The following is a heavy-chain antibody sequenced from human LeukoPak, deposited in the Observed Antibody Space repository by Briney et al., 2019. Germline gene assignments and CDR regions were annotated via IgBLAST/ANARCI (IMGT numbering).Heavy chain of an antibody. CDR1: GGSISSYY. Sequence: SETLSLTCTVSGGSISSYYWSWIRQPPGEGLEWIGYIYYSGSTNYNPSLKSRVTISVDTSKNQFSLKLSSVTAADTAVYYCARRGYCSSTSCYATYDWFDPWGQGTLVTVSS. CDR3: ARRGYCSSTSCYATYDWFDP. V-gene: IGHV4-59*08. D-gene: IGHD2-2*01. CDR2: IYYSGST. J-gene: IGHJ5*02.